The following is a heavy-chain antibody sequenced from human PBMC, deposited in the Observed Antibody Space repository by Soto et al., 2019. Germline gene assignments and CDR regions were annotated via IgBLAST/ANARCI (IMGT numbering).Heavy chain of an antibody. CDR3: ARVGSSSNYYYYYMDV. J-gene: IGHJ6*03. Sequence: LETLSLTCTVSGGSISSYYWSWIRQPPGKGLEWIGYIYYSGSTNYNPSLKSRVTISVDTSKNQFSLKLSSVTAADTAVYYCARVGSSSNYYYYYMDVWGKGTTVTVSS. CDR1: GGSISSYY. CDR2: IYYSGST. V-gene: IGHV4-59*01. D-gene: IGHD6-6*01.